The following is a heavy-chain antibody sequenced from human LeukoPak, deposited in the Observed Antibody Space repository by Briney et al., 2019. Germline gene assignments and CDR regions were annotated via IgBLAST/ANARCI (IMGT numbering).Heavy chain of an antibody. Sequence: GGSLRLSCAASGFTFSSYAMHWVRQAPGKGLEWVAVISYDGSNKYYADSVKGRFTISRDNSKNTLYLQMNSLRAEDTAVYYCAKAILLWFGAYMDVWGKGTTVTISS. CDR1: GFTFSSYA. CDR3: AKAILLWFGAYMDV. V-gene: IGHV3-30*04. J-gene: IGHJ6*03. D-gene: IGHD3-10*01. CDR2: ISYDGSNK.